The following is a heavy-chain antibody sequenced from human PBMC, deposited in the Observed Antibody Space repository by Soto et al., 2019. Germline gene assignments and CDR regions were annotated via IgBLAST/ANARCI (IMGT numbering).Heavy chain of an antibody. V-gene: IGHV3-11*03. CDR2: ISSSIGHT. J-gene: IGHJ4*02. CDR3: AANWNFGLNF. CDR1: GFDFSDFH. Sequence: GSLRLSCAGSGFDFSDFHISWVRQAPGKGLEWISYISSSIGHTDYADSVKGRFTISRDNAKSSVFLEMSDLRSDDTAVYYCAANWNFGLNFWGQGTLVTVSS. D-gene: IGHD1-1*01.